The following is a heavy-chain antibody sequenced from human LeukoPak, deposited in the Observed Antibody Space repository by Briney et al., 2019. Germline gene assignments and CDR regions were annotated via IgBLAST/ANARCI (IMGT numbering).Heavy chain of an antibody. J-gene: IGHJ4*02. CDR1: GFTFSSFS. D-gene: IGHD6-19*01. CDR2: ISRRGDNT. V-gene: IGHV3-23*01. CDR3: AKGPRPDLSVAHTFEN. Sequence: GGSLRLSCAASGFTFSSFSMSWVRQAPGRGLERVSSISRRGDNTYDADSVKGRFTISRDNSKNSLYLQMDSLRAEDTAVYYCAKGPRPDLSVAHTFENWGQGTLVTVSS.